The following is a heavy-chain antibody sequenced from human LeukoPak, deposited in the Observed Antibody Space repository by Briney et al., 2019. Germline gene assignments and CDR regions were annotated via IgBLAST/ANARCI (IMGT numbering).Heavy chain of an antibody. D-gene: IGHD5-18*01. V-gene: IGHV1-69*01. J-gene: IGHJ4*02. CDR2: IIPIFVTA. Sequence: SVKVSCKASGGTFSSYAISCVRQAPGQRLECMGGIIPIFVTAHYAQKFQGRVTITADESTSTAYMELSSLRSEDTAVYYCARADLGYSYGYNYWGQGTLVTVSS. CDR1: GGTFSSYA. CDR3: ARADLGYSYGYNY.